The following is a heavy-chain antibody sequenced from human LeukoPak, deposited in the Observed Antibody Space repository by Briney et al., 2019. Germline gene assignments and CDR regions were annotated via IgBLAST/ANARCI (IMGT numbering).Heavy chain of an antibody. Sequence: TGGSLRLSCAASGFTFSSYWMSWVRQAPGKGLEWVANIKQDGSEKYYVDSVKGRFTISRDNAKNSLYLQMNSLRAEDTAVYYCARVGSVAGNWFDPWGQGTLVTVSS. J-gene: IGHJ5*02. D-gene: IGHD6-19*01. CDR2: IKQDGSEK. CDR1: GFTFSSYW. V-gene: IGHV3-7*01. CDR3: ARVGSVAGNWFDP.